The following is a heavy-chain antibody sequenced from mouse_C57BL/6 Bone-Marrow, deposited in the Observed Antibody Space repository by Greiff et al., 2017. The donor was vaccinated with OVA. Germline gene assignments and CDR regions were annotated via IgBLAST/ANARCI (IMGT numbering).Heavy chain of an antibody. V-gene: IGHV6-6*01. D-gene: IGHD2-1*01. Sequence: EVQRVESGGGLVQPGGSMKLSCAASGFTFSDAWMDWVRQSPEKGLEWVAEIRNKANNHATYYAESVKGRFTISRDDSKSSVYLQMNSLRAEDTGIYYCTGGNYLHWYFDVWGTGTTVTVSS. CDR2: IRNKANNHAT. CDR1: GFTFSDAW. CDR3: TGGNYLHWYFDV. J-gene: IGHJ1*03.